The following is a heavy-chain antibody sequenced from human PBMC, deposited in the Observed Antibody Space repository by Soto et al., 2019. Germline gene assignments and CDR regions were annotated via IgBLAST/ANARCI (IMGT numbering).Heavy chain of an antibody. J-gene: IGHJ3*02. D-gene: IGHD6-6*01. Sequence: SVKVSCKASGGTFSSYAISWVRQAPGQGLEWMGGIIPIFGTANYAQKFQGRVTITADESTSTAYMELSSLRSEDTAVYYCARDVPSGIAARLHAFDIWGQGTMVTVS. V-gene: IGHV1-69*13. CDR1: GGTFSSYA. CDR2: IIPIFGTA. CDR3: ARDVPSGIAARLHAFDI.